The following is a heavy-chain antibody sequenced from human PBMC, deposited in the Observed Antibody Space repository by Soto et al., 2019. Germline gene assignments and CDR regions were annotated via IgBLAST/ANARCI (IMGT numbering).Heavy chain of an antibody. J-gene: IGHJ6*02. CDR1: GFTFSSYG. Sequence: QVQLVESGGGVVQPGRSLILSCAASGFTFSSYGTHWVRQAPGKGLEWVAVISFDGSNKYYADSVKGRFTISRDNSKNTLYLQMDSRRAEDTAVYYGAKGREQQLVRIGMDVWGQGTTVTVCS. D-gene: IGHD6-13*01. CDR2: ISFDGSNK. CDR3: AKGREQQLVRIGMDV. V-gene: IGHV3-30*18.